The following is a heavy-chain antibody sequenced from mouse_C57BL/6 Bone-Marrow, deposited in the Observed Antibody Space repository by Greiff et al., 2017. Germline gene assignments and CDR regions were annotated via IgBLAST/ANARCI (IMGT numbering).Heavy chain of an antibody. D-gene: IGHD1-1*01. J-gene: IGHJ4*01. V-gene: IGHV1-69*01. CDR3: ARDYYGSSGAMDY. CDR2: IDPSDSYT. CDR1: GYTFTSYW. Sequence: QVQLQQPGAELVMPGASVKLSCKASGYTFTSYWMHWVKQRPGQGLEWIGEIDPSDSYTNYSQKFKGKSTLTVDKSSSTAYMQLSSLTSEDSAVYYCARDYYGSSGAMDYWGQGTSVTVSS.